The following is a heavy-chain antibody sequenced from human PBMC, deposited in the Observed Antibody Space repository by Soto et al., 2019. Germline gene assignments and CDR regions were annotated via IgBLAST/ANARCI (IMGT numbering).Heavy chain of an antibody. Sequence: QVQLVQSGAEVKKPGSSVKVSCKVSGGTFSSDAISWVRQAPGQGLEWMGGIIPIFGTANYAQKFQGRVTITADESTSTAYMELSSLRSEDTAVYYCAREDKFKNNWNYFDYWGQGTLVTVSS. D-gene: IGHD1-20*01. CDR2: IIPIFGTA. CDR3: AREDKFKNNWNYFDY. V-gene: IGHV1-69*01. CDR1: GGTFSSDA. J-gene: IGHJ4*02.